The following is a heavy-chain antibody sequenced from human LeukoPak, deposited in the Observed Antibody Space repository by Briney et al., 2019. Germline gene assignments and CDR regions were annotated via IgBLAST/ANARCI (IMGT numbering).Heavy chain of an antibody. Sequence: ASVKVSCKASGYTFTSYYMHWVRQAPGQGLEWMVIINPSGGSASYAQKFQGRVTMTRDTSTSTVYMELSSLSSEDTAVYYCARESHMGCSSTSCHRWIDYYYYYGMDVWGQGTTVTVSS. CDR1: GYTFTSYY. D-gene: IGHD2-2*01. J-gene: IGHJ6*02. CDR2: INPSGGSA. CDR3: ARESHMGCSSTSCHRWIDYYYYYGMDV. V-gene: IGHV1-46*01.